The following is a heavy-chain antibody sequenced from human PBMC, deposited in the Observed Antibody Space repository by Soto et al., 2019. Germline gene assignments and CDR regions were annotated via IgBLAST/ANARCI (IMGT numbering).Heavy chain of an antibody. CDR1: GGSFSGYY. D-gene: IGHD2-2*01. Sequence: SETLSLTCAVYGGSFSGYYWSWIRQPPGKGLEWIGEINHSGSTNYNPSLKSRVTISVDTSKNQFSLKLSSVTAADTAVYYCARGQFGYCSSTSCLHRWFDPWGQGTLVTVSS. CDR2: INHSGST. V-gene: IGHV4-34*01. J-gene: IGHJ5*02. CDR3: ARGQFGYCSSTSCLHRWFDP.